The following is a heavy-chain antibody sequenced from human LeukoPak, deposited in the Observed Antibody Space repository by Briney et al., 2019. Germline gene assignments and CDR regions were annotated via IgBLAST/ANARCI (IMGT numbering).Heavy chain of an antibody. D-gene: IGHD6-25*01. CDR1: GGSFSGYY. CDR2: INHSGST. V-gene: IGHV4-34*01. Sequence: PSETLSLTCAVYGGSFSGYYWSWIRQPPGKGLEWIGEINHSGSTNYNPSLRSRVTISVDTSKNQFSLELSSVTAADTAVYYCARHGLAKDYWGQGTLVTVSS. J-gene: IGHJ4*02. CDR3: ARHGLAKDY.